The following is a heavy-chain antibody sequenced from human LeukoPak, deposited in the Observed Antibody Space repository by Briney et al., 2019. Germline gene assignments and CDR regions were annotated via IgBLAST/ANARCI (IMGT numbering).Heavy chain of an antibody. D-gene: IGHD5-18*01. Sequence: GGSLRLSCAASGFTFSAYWMTWVRQAPGKGLEWVSSISSSSSYIYYADSMKGRFTISRDNAKKSLYLQMNSLRAEDTAVYYCARDGGIQLWLGDYWGQGTLVTVSS. V-gene: IGHV3-21*01. CDR2: ISSSSSYI. CDR3: ARDGGIQLWLGDY. CDR1: GFTFSAYW. J-gene: IGHJ4*02.